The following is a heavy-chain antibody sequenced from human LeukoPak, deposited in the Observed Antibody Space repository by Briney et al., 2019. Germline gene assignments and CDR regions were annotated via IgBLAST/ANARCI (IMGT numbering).Heavy chain of an antibody. D-gene: IGHD4-23*01. Sequence: GRSLRLSCAASGFTFSSYAMHWVRQAPGKGLEWVAVISYDGSNKYYADSVKGRFTISRDNSKNTLYLQMNSLRAEDTAVYYCARDRVVTPHYYYYGMDVWGQGTTVTVSS. J-gene: IGHJ6*02. CDR2: ISYDGSNK. V-gene: IGHV3-30-3*01. CDR1: GFTFSSYA. CDR3: ARDRVVTPHYYYYGMDV.